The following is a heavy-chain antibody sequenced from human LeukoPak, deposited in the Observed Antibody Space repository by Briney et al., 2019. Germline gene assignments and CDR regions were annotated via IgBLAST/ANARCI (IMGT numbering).Heavy chain of an antibody. D-gene: IGHD6-6*01. J-gene: IGHJ4*02. Sequence: GESLKISCQASGYTFNTYWIGWVRQMPGKGLEWMGIINPGDSDPRYSPSFQGRATISADRSISTAYLQWSSLKASHAAMYYCARHGVGSSWFGFDYWGQGTLVTVSS. CDR1: GYTFNTYW. CDR3: ARHGVGSSWFGFDY. V-gene: IGHV5-51*01. CDR2: INPGDSDP.